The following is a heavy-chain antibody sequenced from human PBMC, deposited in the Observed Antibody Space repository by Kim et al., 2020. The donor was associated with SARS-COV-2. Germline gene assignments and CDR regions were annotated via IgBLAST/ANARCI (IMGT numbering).Heavy chain of an antibody. J-gene: IGHJ4*02. Sequence: GGSLRLSCAASGFTFSSYAMSWVRQAPGKGLEWVSTIYSGGTSTYYADSVKGRFTISRDNSKNTLYLQMNSLRAEDTAVYYCAKETESGYSGPFDYWGQGTRVTVSS. D-gene: IGHD5-12*01. CDR1: GFTFSSYA. V-gene: IGHV3-23*03. CDR3: AKETESGYSGPFDY. CDR2: IYSGGTST.